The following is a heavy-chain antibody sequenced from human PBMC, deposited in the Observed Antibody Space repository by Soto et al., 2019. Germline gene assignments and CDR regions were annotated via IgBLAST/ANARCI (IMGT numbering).Heavy chain of an antibody. CDR1: GYSFATVW. J-gene: IGHJ4*02. CDR2: IFPADSDT. V-gene: IGHV5-51*01. CDR3: ATPYGGFXY. D-gene: IGHD4-17*01. Sequence: PGESLKISCAGSGYSFATVWIGWVRQMPGKGLEWMGIIFPADSDTRYIPSFQGQVTISVDKSISTAYLQWSSLKASDTAMYYCATPYGGFXYWGQGTLVTVS.